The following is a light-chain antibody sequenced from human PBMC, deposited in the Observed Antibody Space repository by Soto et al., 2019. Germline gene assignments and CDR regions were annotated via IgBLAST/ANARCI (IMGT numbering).Light chain of an antibody. CDR3: QQYYNWPLT. Sequence: EIVLTQSPATLSLSPGERATVSCRASQSVSSHLAWYQQKRGQAPRLLIYDASSRAPSFPARFSGSGSGTDYILTISSLQSEDLAVYYCQQYYNWPLTFGQGRRLEIK. CDR2: DAS. CDR1: QSVSSH. V-gene: IGKV3-15*01. J-gene: IGKJ5*01.